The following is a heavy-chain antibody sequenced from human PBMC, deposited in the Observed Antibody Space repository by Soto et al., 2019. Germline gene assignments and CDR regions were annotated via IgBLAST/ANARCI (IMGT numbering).Heavy chain of an antibody. CDR3: AARYDSSGYPFDY. CDR1: GGTFSSYA. V-gene: IGHV1-69*13. J-gene: IGHJ4*02. Sequence: GASVNVSCKASGGTFSSYAISWVRQAPGQGLEWMGGIIPIFGTANYAQKFQGRVTITADESTSTAYMELSSLRSEDTAVYYCAARYDSSGYPFDYWGQGTLVTVSS. CDR2: IIPIFGTA. D-gene: IGHD3-22*01.